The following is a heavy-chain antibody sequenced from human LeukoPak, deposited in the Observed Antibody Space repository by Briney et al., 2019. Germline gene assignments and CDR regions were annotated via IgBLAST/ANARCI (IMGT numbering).Heavy chain of an antibody. CDR3: ARDDIAAGGTTDL. Sequence: GGSLRLSCAASGFTVNNNYMSWVRQAPGKGLEWVSVIYSGGRTYYADSVKGRFAISRDNSKNTLYLQMNSLRAEDTAVYYCARDDIAAGGTTDLWGQGTLVTVSS. J-gene: IGHJ5*02. D-gene: IGHD6-13*01. CDR2: IYSGGRT. V-gene: IGHV3-53*01. CDR1: GFTVNNNY.